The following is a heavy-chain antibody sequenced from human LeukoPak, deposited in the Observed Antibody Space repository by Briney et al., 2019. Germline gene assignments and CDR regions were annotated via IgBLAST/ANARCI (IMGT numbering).Heavy chain of an antibody. CDR3: ARDGGAASYYYDSSGYLR. D-gene: IGHD3-22*01. CDR2: IKQDGSEK. J-gene: IGHJ4*02. V-gene: IGHV3-7*01. CDR1: GFTFSSYW. Sequence: PGGSLRLSCAASGFTFSSYWMSWVRQAPGKGLEWVANIKQDGSEKYYVDSVKGRFTISRDNAENSLYLQMNSLRAEDTAVYYCARDGGAASYYYDSSGYLRWGQGTLVTVSS.